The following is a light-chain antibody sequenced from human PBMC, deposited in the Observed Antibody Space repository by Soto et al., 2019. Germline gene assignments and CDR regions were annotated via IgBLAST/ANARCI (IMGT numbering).Light chain of an antibody. CDR2: DAS. CDR3: QQYDNLPYT. V-gene: IGKV1-33*01. Sequence: EIPMTQSPSSLSASVGDRVTITCQASQDISNYLSWYQKKPGKAPQVLIYDASNLETGVPSRFSGSASGTDFTFTISSLQPEDIATYYCQQYDNLPYTFGQGTKLEIK. CDR1: QDISNY. J-gene: IGKJ2*01.